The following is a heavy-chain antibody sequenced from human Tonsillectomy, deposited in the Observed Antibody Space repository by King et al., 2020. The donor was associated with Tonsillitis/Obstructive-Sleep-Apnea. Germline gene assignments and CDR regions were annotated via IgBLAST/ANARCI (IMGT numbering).Heavy chain of an antibody. D-gene: IGHD2-21*02. Sequence: QVQLQQWGAGLLKPSETLSLTCTVYGGSFSGYYWSWIRQSPGKGLEWIGEINHSGSTSSNPSLKSRVTISVDSSKNQFSLQLTSVTAADTALYFCAGDPSAVTGDLDAFDIWGQGTMVTVSS. CDR3: AGDPSAVTGDLDAFDI. J-gene: IGHJ3*02. CDR1: GGSFSGYY. V-gene: IGHV4-34*01. CDR2: INHSGST.